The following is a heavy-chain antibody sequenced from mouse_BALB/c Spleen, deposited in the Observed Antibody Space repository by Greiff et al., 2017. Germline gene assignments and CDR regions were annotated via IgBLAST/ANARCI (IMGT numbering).Heavy chain of an antibody. CDR1: GYTFTSYY. CDR3: TRSGGYYAAD. CDR2: INPSNGGT. V-gene: IGHV1S81*02. Sequence: QVQLQQSGAELVKPGASVKLSCKASGYTFTSYYMYWVKQRPGQGLEWIGEINPSNGGTNFNEKFKSKATLTVDKSSSTAYMQLSSLTSEDSAVYYCTRSGGYYAADWGQGTLVTVSA. J-gene: IGHJ3*01. D-gene: IGHD2-3*01.